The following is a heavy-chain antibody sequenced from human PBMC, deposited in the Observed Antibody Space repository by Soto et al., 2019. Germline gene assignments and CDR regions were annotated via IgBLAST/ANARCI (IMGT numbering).Heavy chain of an antibody. CDR1: GDTFTSYA. Sequence: QVQLVQSGDEEQKPGASVKVSCKASGDTFTSYAMHRVRQAPGQRLEWMVWINAGNGNTKYSQKFQVRVTITRDTSASTAYMELGSLRSEDTAVYYCARDPSYSGMDVWGQGPTVTVAS. CDR2: INAGNGNT. V-gene: IGHV1-3*05. J-gene: IGHJ6*02. CDR3: ARDPSYSGMDV.